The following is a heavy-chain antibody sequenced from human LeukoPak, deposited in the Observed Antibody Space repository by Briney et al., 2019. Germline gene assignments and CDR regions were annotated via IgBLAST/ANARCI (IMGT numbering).Heavy chain of an antibody. CDR3: ARMAYSNIYFDY. CDR1: GGSISSGGYS. J-gene: IGHJ4*02. Sequence: PSETLPLTCAVSGGSISSGGYSWGWIRKPPGRGLEWIGDIYHSGSTYYNPSLKSRVTISVDRSKNQFSLKLSSVTAADTAVYYCARMAYSNIYFDYWGQGTLVTVSS. D-gene: IGHD6-13*01. CDR2: IYHSGST. V-gene: IGHV4-30-2*01.